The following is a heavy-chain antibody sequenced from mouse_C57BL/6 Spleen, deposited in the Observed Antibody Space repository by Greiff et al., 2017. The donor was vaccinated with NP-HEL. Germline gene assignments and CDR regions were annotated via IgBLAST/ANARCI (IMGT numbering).Heavy chain of an antibody. CDR1: GYSFTGYY. CDR3: ARYYSNYWYFDV. D-gene: IGHD2-5*01. J-gene: IGHJ1*03. V-gene: IGHV1-42*01. Sequence: VQLQQSGPELVKPGASVKISCKASGYSFTGYYMNWVKQSPGKSLEWIGEINPRTGGTTYNQKFKAKATLTVDKSSSTAYMQLKSLTSEDYAVYYCARYYSNYWYFDVWGTGTTVTVSS. CDR2: INPRTGGT.